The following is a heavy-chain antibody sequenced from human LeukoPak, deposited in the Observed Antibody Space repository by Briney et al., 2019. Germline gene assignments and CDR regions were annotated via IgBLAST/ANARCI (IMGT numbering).Heavy chain of an antibody. V-gene: IGHV3-7*01. Sequence: GGSLGLSCAASGFTFSSYWMSWVRQAPGKGLEWVATIKQDGSEKDFVDSVKGRLTISRDNAKNSLYLQMNSLRAEDTALYYCARVGYYYHYWGQGTLVTVSS. J-gene: IGHJ4*02. CDR1: GFTFSSYW. CDR3: ARVGYYYHY. CDR2: IKQDGSEK. D-gene: IGHD3-22*01.